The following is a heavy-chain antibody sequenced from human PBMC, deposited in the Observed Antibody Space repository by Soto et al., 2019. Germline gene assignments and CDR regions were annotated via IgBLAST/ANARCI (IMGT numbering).Heavy chain of an antibody. CDR1: EFTVSGHA. CDR2: ITADGGT. V-gene: IGHV3-23*01. CDR3: APHVSCSGVSCQYDAFAI. D-gene: IGHD2-15*01. J-gene: IGHJ3*02. Sequence: EVQVLESGGGLVQPGGSLRLSCEGSEFTVSGHAMTWIRQAPGKGPEWVSTITADGGTYYADSVKGRFAMSRDTSENTLYLQMNSLGAEDTAAYYCAPHVSCSGVSCQYDAFAIRGQGTMVTVSS.